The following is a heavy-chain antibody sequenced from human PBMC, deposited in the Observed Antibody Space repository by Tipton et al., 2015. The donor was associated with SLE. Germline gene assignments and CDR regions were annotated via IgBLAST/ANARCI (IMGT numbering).Heavy chain of an antibody. V-gene: IGHV4-4*07. CDR3: ALSSWYGEYFQH. Sequence: LSLTCTDPGGSISSYYWSWIRQPAGKGLEWIGRIYTSGSTNYNPSLKSRVTMSVDTSKNQFSLKLSSVTAAATAVYYCALSSWYGEYFQHWGQGTLVTVSS. CDR2: IYTSGST. D-gene: IGHD6-13*01. J-gene: IGHJ1*01. CDR1: GGSISSYY.